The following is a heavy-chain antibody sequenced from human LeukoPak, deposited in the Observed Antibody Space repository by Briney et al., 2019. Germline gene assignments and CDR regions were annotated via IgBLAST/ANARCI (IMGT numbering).Heavy chain of an antibody. CDR2: IWFDGSVK. CDR1: GLTFNTHG. CDR3: AKDTAVQFLEPAP. Sequence: GGSLRLSCAASGLTFNTHGMHWVRQAPGKGLEWVAAIWFDGSVKHYSDAVEGRFTISRDNSLNTLYLQMNSLRVEDTSIYYCAKDTAVQFLEPAPWGQGTLVTVSS. J-gene: IGHJ5*02. V-gene: IGHV3-33*06. D-gene: IGHD3-3*01.